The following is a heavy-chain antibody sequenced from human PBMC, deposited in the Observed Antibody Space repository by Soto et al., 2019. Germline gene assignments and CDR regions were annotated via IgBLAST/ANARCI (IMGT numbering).Heavy chain of an antibody. CDR1: GFTFSNYF. CDR3: TRGKYYGMDV. J-gene: IGHJ6*02. Sequence: EVQLVESGGTLVQPGGSLRLSCAASGFTFSNYFMHWVRQAPGKGLVWVSRINSDGSTTSYADSVKGRFTISRDNAKNTLYLQMNSLRAEDTAVYYCTRGKYYGMDVWGQGTTVTVSS. CDR2: INSDGSTT. V-gene: IGHV3-74*01.